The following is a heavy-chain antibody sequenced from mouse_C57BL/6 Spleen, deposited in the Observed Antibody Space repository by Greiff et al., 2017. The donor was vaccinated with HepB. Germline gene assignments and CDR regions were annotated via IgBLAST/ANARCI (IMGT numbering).Heavy chain of an antibody. CDR2: INPNNGGT. Sequence: EVQLQQSGPELVQPGASVKMSCKASGYTFTDYNMHWVKQSHGKGLEWIGYINPNNGGTSYNQKFKGKATLTVNKSSSTAYMEIRILTSEDSAVDDCARGNLVGGNYERGFDYWGQGTTLTVSS. D-gene: IGHD2-1*01. CDR3: ARGNLVGGNYERGFDY. V-gene: IGHV1-22*01. J-gene: IGHJ2*01. CDR1: GYTFTDYN.